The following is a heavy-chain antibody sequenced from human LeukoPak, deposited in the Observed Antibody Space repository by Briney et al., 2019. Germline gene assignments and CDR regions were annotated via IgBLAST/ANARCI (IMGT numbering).Heavy chain of an antibody. J-gene: IGHJ3*01. V-gene: IGHV3-74*01. CDR2: INSDGSSS. Sequence: GGSLRLSCAASGFTFSSYWMHWVRQAPGKGLVWVSRINSDGSSSIYADSVKGRFTISRDNAKNTLYLQLNSLRAEDTAVYYRARDRFAFDVWGQGTMVTVSS. CDR1: GFTFSSYW. CDR3: ARDRFAFDV.